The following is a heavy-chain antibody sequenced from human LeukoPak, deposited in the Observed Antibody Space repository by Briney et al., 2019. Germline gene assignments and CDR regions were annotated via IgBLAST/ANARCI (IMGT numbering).Heavy chain of an antibody. CDR3: ARRVEGHAFDI. V-gene: IGHV7-4-1*02. D-gene: IGHD1-1*01. Sequence: ASVEVSCKASGYTFTSYGISWVRQAPGQGVEWMGWINANTGNPTYAQGFTGRFVFSLDTSVSTAYLQISSLKAEDTAVYYCARRVEGHAFDIWGQGTMVTVSS. CDR1: GYTFTSYG. CDR2: INANTGNP. J-gene: IGHJ3*02.